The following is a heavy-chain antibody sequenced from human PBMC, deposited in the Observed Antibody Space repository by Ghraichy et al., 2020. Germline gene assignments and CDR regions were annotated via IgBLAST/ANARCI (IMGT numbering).Heavy chain of an antibody. Sequence: GGSLRLSCAASGFSFSSYAMSWVRQAPGKGLEWVSSIYKSAYYADSVRARFPISRDNSKNTLFLQMNSLRADDTAIYYGAQVMRVWQERFDNWGQGTMVTV. CDR2: IYKSA. J-gene: IGHJ4*02. CDR3: AQVMRVWQERFDN. V-gene: IGHV3-23*05. CDR1: GFSFSSYA. D-gene: IGHD2-21*01.